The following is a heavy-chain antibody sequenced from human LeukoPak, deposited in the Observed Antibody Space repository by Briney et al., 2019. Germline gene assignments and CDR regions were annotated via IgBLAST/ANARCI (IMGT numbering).Heavy chain of an antibody. CDR3: ARGTPTVTTWFDP. J-gene: IGHJ5*02. Sequence: SETLSLTCSVSGGSICSFHWHWIRQPPGKGLEWVGYIFSSDITNYNPSLRSRVTISVDRSKNQFSLNLTSVTAADTAVYYCARGTPTVTTWFDPWGQGILVTVSS. CDR2: IFSSDIT. CDR1: GGSICSFH. V-gene: IGHV4-4*09. D-gene: IGHD4-17*01.